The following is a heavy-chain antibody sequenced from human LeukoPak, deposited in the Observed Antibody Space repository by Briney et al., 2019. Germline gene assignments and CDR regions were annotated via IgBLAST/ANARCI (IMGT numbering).Heavy chain of an antibody. Sequence: GGSLRLSCAASRFMFSNDVMNWVRQAPGKGLEWVSTISGSSGSTYYADSVKGRFTIPRDNSKNTLYLEMNSLRAEDTAVYYCARALGSGSFRQGLDRWGQGSLVTVSS. D-gene: IGHD3-10*01. CDR3: ARALGSGSFRQGLDR. J-gene: IGHJ5*02. V-gene: IGHV3-23*01. CDR2: ISGSSGST. CDR1: RFMFSNDV.